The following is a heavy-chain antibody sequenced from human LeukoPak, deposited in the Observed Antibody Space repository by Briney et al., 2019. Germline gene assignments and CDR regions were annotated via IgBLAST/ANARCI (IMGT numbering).Heavy chain of an antibody. CDR3: ARMYYYDSSGYYYYFDY. V-gene: IGHV4-34*01. CDR1: GGSFSGYY. Sequence: SETLSLTCAVYGGSFSGYYWSWIRQPPGKGLEWIGYIYHSGSTYYNPSLKSRVTISVDRSKNQFSLKLSSVTAADTAVYYCARMYYYDSSGYYYYFDYWGQGTLVTVSS. D-gene: IGHD3-22*01. J-gene: IGHJ4*02. CDR2: IYHSGST.